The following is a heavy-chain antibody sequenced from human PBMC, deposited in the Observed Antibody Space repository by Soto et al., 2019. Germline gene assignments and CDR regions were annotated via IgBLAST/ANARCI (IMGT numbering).Heavy chain of an antibody. CDR2: ISAYNGNT. J-gene: IGHJ6*02. Sequence: GASVKVSCKASGYTFTSYGISWVRQAPGQGLEWMGWISAYNGNTNYAQKLQGRVTMTTDTSTSTAYMELRSLRSDDTAVYYCAREYYDFWSGPGHYGMDVWGQGTTVTVS. V-gene: IGHV1-18*04. CDR3: AREYYDFWSGPGHYGMDV. D-gene: IGHD3-3*01. CDR1: GYTFTSYG.